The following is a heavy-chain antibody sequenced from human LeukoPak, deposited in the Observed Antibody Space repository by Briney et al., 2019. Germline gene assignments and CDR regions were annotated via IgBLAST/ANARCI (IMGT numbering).Heavy chain of an antibody. D-gene: IGHD4-11*01. CDR1: GGSISSSSYY. J-gene: IGHJ5*02. CDR2: IYYSGST. V-gene: IGHV4-39*01. Sequence: PSETLSLTCTVSGGSISSSSYYWGWIRQPPGTGLEWIGSIYYSGSTYYNSSLKSRVTISVDTSKKQFSLNLTSVTAADTAVYYCARHVDATVRFDPWGQGTLVTVSS. CDR3: ARHVDATVRFDP.